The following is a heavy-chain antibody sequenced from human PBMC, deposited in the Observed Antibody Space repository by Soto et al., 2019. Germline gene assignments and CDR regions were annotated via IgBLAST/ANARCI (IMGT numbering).Heavy chain of an antibody. CDR1: GGTFSSYA. CDR2: IIPIFGTA. CDR3: ARDLSLRRSYYFDY. J-gene: IGHJ4*02. V-gene: IGHV1-69*12. Sequence: QVQLVQSGAEVKKPGSSVKVSCKASGGTFSSYAISWVRQAPGQGLEWIGGIIPIFGTANYAQKFQGRVTITADESTSTAYMELSSLRSEDTAVYYCARDLSLRRSYYFDYWGQGTLVTVSS. D-gene: IGHD4-17*01.